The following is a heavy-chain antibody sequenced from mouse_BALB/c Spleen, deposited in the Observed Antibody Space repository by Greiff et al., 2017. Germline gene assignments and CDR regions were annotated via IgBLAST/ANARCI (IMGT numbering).Heavy chain of an antibody. V-gene: IGHV10-1*02. D-gene: IGHD2-3*01. CDR2: IRSKSNNYAT. J-gene: IGHJ2*01. CDR3: VRQDEDGYYVGYFDY. Sequence: EVMLVESGGGLVQPKGSLKLSCAASGFTFNTYAMNWVRQAPGKGLEWVARIRSKSNNYATYYADSVKDRFTISRDDSQSMLYLQMNNLKTEDTAMYYCVRQDEDGYYVGYFDYWGQGTTLTVSS. CDR1: GFTFNTYA.